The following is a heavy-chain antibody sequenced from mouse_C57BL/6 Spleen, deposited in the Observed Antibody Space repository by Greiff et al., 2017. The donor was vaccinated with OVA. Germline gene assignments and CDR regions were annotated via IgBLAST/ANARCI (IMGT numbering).Heavy chain of an antibody. CDR1: GFTFSDYG. D-gene: IGHD1-1*01. V-gene: IGHV5-17*01. Sequence: VQVVESGGGLVKPGGSLKLSCAASGFTFSDYGMHWVRQAPEKGLEWVAYISSGSSTIYYADTVKGRFTISRDNAKNTLFLQMTSLRSEDTAMYYCARKLLTGAMDYWGQGTSVTVSS. CDR2: ISSGSSTI. J-gene: IGHJ4*01. CDR3: ARKLLTGAMDY.